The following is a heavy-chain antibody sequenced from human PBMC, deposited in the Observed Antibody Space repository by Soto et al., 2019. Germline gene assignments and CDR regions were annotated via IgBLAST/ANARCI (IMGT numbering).Heavy chain of an antibody. V-gene: IGHV4-31*03. J-gene: IGHJ4*02. Sequence: QVQLQESGPGLVKPSQTLSLTCTVSGGSISSGGYYWSWIRQHPGKGLEWIGYIYYSGSTYYNPPLKSRVNISVDTSKNQFSLKLSSGTAPDQAVDFCARTPTNWGQGTLVTVSS. D-gene: IGHD2-15*01. CDR2: IYYSGST. CDR1: GGSISSGGYY. CDR3: ARTPTN.